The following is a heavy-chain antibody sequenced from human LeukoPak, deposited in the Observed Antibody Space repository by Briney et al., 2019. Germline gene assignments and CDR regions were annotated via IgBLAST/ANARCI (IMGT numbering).Heavy chain of an antibody. CDR3: ARDPSNTSGWYIYFDY. D-gene: IGHD6-19*01. CDR1: WYTFSSYG. Sequence: GASVKVSCKASWYTFSSYGISWGRQAPGQGLEWMGWINAYNGNTNYAQKLQGRVTLTIDTSTSTAYMELRSLRSDDTAMYYCARDPSNTSGWYIYFDYWGQGTLVTVSS. J-gene: IGHJ4*02. V-gene: IGHV1-18*01. CDR2: INAYNGNT.